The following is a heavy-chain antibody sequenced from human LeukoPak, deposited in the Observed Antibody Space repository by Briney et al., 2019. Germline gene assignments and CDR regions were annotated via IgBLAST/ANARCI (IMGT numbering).Heavy chain of an antibody. J-gene: IGHJ4*02. CDR2: FVPSGST. CDR1: GASIRNYY. CDR3: AKEGAAPGPDFDY. Sequence: SETLSLTCAVSGASIRNYYWSWIRHPAGKGLEWIGRFVPSGSTNYNPSLKSRVTMSVDTSKSQFSLKLNSVTAADTAVYYCAKEGAAPGPDFDYWGQGTLVIVSS. D-gene: IGHD6-13*01. V-gene: IGHV4-4*07.